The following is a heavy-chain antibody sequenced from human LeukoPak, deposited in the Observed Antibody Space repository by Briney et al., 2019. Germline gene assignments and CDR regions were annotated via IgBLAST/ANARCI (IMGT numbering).Heavy chain of an antibody. J-gene: IGHJ4*02. V-gene: IGHV1-18*03. Sequence: AAVRVSYKASAYIFTNYGISWVLRAPGPGLKWMGWMSAYNGNTNSAQKLQGRVTITTDTSTSTAYLELRCLSSDDLAINHRARDEEWALASYYFDYWGQGTLVTVSS. CDR1: AYIFTNYG. D-gene: IGHD1-26*01. CDR2: MSAYNGNT. CDR3: ARDEEWALASYYFDY.